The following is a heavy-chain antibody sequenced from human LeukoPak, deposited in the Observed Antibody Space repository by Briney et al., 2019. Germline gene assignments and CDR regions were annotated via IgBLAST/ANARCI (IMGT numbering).Heavy chain of an antibody. V-gene: IGHV3-23*01. CDR2: ISGSGGST. CDR1: GFTFSSYA. Sequence: PGGSLRLSCVASGFTFSSYAMSWVRQAPGKGLEWVSAISGSGGSTYYADSVKGRFTISRDNSKNTLYLQMNSLRAEDTAVYYCAKGMEWELLIAFDYWGQGTLVTVSS. CDR3: AKGMEWELLIAFDY. J-gene: IGHJ4*02. D-gene: IGHD1-26*01.